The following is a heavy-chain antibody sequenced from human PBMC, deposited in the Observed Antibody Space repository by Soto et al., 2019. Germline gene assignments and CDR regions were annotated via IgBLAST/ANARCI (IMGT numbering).Heavy chain of an antibody. CDR2: VSIGGST. J-gene: IGHJ4*02. D-gene: IGHD2-15*01. Sequence: GGSLRLSCAASGFTFSGYAMGWVRQGPGKGLEWVAVVSIGGSTHYADSVRGRLTISRDNSKNTLSLQMNSLTAEDTAVYFCAKRRGAGGHFDYWGQGALVTVSS. CDR3: AKRRGAGGHFDY. CDR1: GFTFSGYA. V-gene: IGHV3-23*01.